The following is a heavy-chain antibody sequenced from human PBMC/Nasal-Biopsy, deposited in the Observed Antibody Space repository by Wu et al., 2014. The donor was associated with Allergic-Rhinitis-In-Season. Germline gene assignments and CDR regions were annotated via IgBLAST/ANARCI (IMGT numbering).Heavy chain of an antibody. CDR1: GDSVSGNSVA. CDR3: TRESHSSSHY. Sequence: AISGDSVSGNSVAWNWIRQSHSRGLEWLGRTYYRSRWHNDYSASVKSRIVINADTSKNQVSLQLKSVTPEDTAVYFCTRESHSSSHYWGQGSLVTVSS. CDR2: TYYRSRWHN. D-gene: IGHD6-6*01. J-gene: IGHJ4*02. V-gene: IGHV6-1*01.